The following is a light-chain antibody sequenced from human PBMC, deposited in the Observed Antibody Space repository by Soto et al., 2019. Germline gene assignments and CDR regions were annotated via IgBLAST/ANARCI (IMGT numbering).Light chain of an antibody. CDR1: QSVSSNS. CDR2: GAS. J-gene: IGKJ1*01. V-gene: IGKV3-20*01. CDR3: QQYGSSPT. Sequence: EIVLTQSPGTLSLSPGERATLSCRASQSVSSNSLAWYQQRPGQAPRLLIYGASSRATGIPDRFSGSGSGTDFPLTISRLEPEDFAVYYCQQYGSSPTFGQGTKVEIK.